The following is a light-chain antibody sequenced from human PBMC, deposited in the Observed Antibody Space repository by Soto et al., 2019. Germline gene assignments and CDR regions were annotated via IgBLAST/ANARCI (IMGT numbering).Light chain of an antibody. CDR3: AIWDDNVDGGV. CDR2: YDD. CDR1: NVGNKA. Sequence: QSVLTQPSSVSEAPGQRVTISCSGSNVGNKAVNWYQQLPGKAPKLLLYYDDMLSSGVSDRFSGSKSGTSASLAISGLQNDDDGDYYCAIWDDNVDGGVFGGGTQLTVL. J-gene: IGLJ3*02. V-gene: IGLV1-36*01.